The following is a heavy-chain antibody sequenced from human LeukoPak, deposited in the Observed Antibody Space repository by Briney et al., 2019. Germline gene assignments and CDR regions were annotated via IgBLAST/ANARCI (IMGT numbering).Heavy chain of an antibody. CDR1: GFTFSNFP. J-gene: IGHJ4*02. D-gene: IGHD1-26*01. CDR2: ISGSGGDT. Sequence: GGSLRLSCAASGFTFSNFPMTWVRQAPGKGPEWVSAISGSGGDTYYADSVKGRFTISRDNSKNTLYLQMNSLRAEDTAVYYCAKKGATTGDFDYWGQGTLVTVSS. CDR3: AKKGATTGDFDY. V-gene: IGHV3-23*01.